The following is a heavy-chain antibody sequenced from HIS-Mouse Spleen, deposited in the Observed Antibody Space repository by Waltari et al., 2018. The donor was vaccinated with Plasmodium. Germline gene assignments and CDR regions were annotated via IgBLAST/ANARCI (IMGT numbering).Heavy chain of an antibody. CDR3: ARVLGYKAAAGTFVEYFQH. D-gene: IGHD6-13*01. Sequence: QVQLVQSGAEVKKPGASVKVSCKASGYTFTGYYMHWVRQAPGQGLEWMGWINPNSGGTNYAQKFQGRVTMTRDKSISTAYMELSRLRSDDTAGYYCARVLGYKAAAGTFVEYFQHWGQGTLVTVSS. CDR1: GYTFTGYY. V-gene: IGHV1-2*02. J-gene: IGHJ1*01. CDR2: INPNSGGT.